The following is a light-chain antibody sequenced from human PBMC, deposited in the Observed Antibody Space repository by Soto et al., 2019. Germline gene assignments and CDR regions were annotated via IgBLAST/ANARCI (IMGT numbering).Light chain of an antibody. Sequence: DIQVTQSPSSVSASVGDRVTITCRASQGLVSWLAWYHQKPVKTPKLLIYAASSLQSGVPSRFRGIRSGTDFTLNISSLQPDVCGTYSSQQTRSYPLTFGGGTKVAIK. CDR1: QGLVSW. CDR3: QQTRSYPLT. V-gene: IGKV1-12*01. J-gene: IGKJ4*01. CDR2: AAS.